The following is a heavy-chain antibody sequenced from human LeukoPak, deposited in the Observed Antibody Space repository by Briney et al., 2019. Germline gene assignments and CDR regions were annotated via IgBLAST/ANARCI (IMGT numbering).Heavy chain of an antibody. CDR3: ARYYYDSSGYYYVPYYFDY. J-gene: IGHJ4*02. V-gene: IGHV5-51*01. CDR2: IYPGDSDT. D-gene: IGHD3-22*01. Sequence: KVSCKASGGTLNSYAISWVRQAPGQGLEWMGIIYPGDSDTRYSPSFQGQVTISADKSISTAYLQWSSLKASDTAMYYCARYYYDSSGYYYVPYYFDYWGQGTLVTVSS. CDR1: GGTLNSYA.